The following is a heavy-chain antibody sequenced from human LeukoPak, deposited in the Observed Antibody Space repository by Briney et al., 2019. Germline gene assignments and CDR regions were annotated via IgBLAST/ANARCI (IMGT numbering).Heavy chain of an antibody. V-gene: IGHV4-31*03. D-gene: IGHD2-15*01. CDR3: AREEYCSGGSCYGGKNWFDP. CDR1: GGSISSGGYY. CDR2: IYYSGST. J-gene: IGHJ5*02. Sequence: PSQTLSLTCTVSGGSISSGGYYWSWIRQHPGKGLEWIGYIYYSGSTYYNPSLKSRVTISVDTSKNQFSLKLSSVTAADTAVYYCAREEYCSGGSCYGGKNWFDPWGQGTLVTVSS.